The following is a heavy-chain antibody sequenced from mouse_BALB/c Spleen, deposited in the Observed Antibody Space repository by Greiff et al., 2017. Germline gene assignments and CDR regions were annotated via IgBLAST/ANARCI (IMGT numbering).Heavy chain of an antibody. CDR2: IYPGDGDT. CDR1: GYAFSSSW. CDR3: ARSSYGYDERAAWFAY. Sequence: QVQLQQSGPELVKPGASVKISCKASGYAFSSSWMNWVKQRPGQGLEWIGRIYPGDGDTNYNGKFKGKATLTADKSSSTAYMQLSSLTSVDSAVYFCARSSYGYDERAAWFAYWGQGTLVTVSA. V-gene: IGHV1-82*01. D-gene: IGHD2-9*01. J-gene: IGHJ3*01.